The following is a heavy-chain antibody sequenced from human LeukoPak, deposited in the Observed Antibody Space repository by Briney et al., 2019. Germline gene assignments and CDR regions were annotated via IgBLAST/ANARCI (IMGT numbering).Heavy chain of an antibody. V-gene: IGHV4-39*01. CDR2: VYYGRTT. J-gene: IGHJ5*01. Sequence: SETLSLTCTVSAASFISSSHHWGWVRQSPGRGLEWIGTVYYGRTTYYNPSLDGRVTISLDASANHFSLQLNSVTAADTAVYYCVRHDGRGGATMGAFDSWGQGSLVTVSS. CDR3: VRHDGRGGATMGAFDS. D-gene: IGHD5-12*01. CDR1: AASFISSSHH.